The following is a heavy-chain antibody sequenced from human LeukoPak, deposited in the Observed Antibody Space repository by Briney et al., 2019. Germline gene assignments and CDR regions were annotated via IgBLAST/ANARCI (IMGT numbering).Heavy chain of an antibody. V-gene: IGHV3-30*18. CDR1: GFTFSSYG. D-gene: IGHD6-19*01. Sequence: GRSLRLSCAASGFTFSSYGMHWVRQAPGKGLEWVAVISYDGSNKYYADSVEGRFTISRDNSKNTLYLQMNSLRAEDTAVYYCAKDLGSSGWYIDYWGQGTLVTVSS. J-gene: IGHJ4*02. CDR2: ISYDGSNK. CDR3: AKDLGSSGWYIDY.